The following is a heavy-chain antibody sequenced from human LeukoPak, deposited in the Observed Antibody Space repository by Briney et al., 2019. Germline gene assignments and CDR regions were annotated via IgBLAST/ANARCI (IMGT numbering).Heavy chain of an antibody. CDR1: GFTFSNFA. V-gene: IGHV3-23*01. D-gene: IGHD3-16*01. Sequence: PGGSLRLSCAASGFTFSNFAMSSARQAPGEGLQWVSAISDSGGGTFYADSVKGRFTISRDNSKNTLYLQMNSLRAEDTAVYYCAKVGVGWVAFEYWGQGTLVTVSS. J-gene: IGHJ4*02. CDR2: ISDSGGGT. CDR3: AKVGVGWVAFEY.